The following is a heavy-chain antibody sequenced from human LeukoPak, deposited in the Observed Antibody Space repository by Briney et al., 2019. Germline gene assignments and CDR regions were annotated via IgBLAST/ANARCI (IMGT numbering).Heavy chain of an antibody. V-gene: IGHV3-23*01. CDR1: GFTFTSYA. Sequence: GGSLRLSCAASGFTFTSYAMSWVRQAPGKGLERVSTISGSGVSTYYADSVKGRFTISRDSFKNTLYLQMNTLRDEDTAVYYCATGYSSAWYSTLDCWGQGTLVTVSS. CDR3: ATGYSSAWYSTLDC. J-gene: IGHJ4*02. D-gene: IGHD6-19*01. CDR2: ISGSGVST.